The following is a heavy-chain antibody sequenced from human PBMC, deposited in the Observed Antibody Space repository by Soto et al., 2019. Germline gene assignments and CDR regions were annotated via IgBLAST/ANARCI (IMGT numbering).Heavy chain of an antibody. CDR3: AITAMINRDSSTSFDY. CDR2: IKSKSDGTTA. CDR1: GLTFSNVW. D-gene: IGHD5-18*01. V-gene: IGHV3-15*01. Sequence: SLRLSCAASGLTFSNVWMTWVRQAPGKGWKWGGRIKSKSDGTTADAAAPVKARFTISRDDAKNTGFLEMNSLKSEDTALYYCAITAMINRDSSTSFDYWGRGTQVTVSS. J-gene: IGHJ4*02.